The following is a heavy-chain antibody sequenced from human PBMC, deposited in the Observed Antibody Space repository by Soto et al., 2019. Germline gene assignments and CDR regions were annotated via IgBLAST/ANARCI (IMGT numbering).Heavy chain of an antibody. J-gene: IGHJ4*02. CDR3: ARHNYGSGSTYFDY. CDR1: GGSISSYY. Sequence: QVQLQESGPGLVKPSETLSLTCTVSGGSISSYYWSWIRQPPGKGLEWIGYIYYSGSTNYNPSLKSRVTXXVXTXXNQFSLKLNSMTGADTAVYYCARHNYGSGSTYFDYWGQGTLVTVSS. CDR2: IYYSGST. D-gene: IGHD3-10*01. V-gene: IGHV4-59*08.